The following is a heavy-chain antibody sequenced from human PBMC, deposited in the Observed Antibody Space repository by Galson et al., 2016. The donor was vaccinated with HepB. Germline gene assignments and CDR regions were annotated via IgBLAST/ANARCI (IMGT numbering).Heavy chain of an antibody. J-gene: IGHJ5*02. CDR3: ARGTNYARA. CDR2: IRNKANNYAT. D-gene: IGHD2-2*01. Sequence: SLRLSCAASGFTFSGSAIHWVRRASGKGLEWVGRIRNKANNYATAYPASVKGRFTISRDDSKTTAYLQMDSLKNEDTAVYYCARGTNYARAWGQGTLVTVSS. V-gene: IGHV3-73*01. CDR1: GFTFSGSA.